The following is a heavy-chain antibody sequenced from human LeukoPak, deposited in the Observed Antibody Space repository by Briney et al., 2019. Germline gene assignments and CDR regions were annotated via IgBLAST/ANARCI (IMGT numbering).Heavy chain of an antibody. D-gene: IGHD3-22*01. CDR3: ARHINDYYDSSGYLDY. Sequence: SETLSLTCTVSGGSISSSSYYWGWIRQPPGKGLEWIGSIYYSGSTYYNPSLKSRVTISVDTSKNQFSLKLSSMTAADTAVYYCARHINDYYDSSGYLDYWGQGTLVTVSS. CDR1: GGSISSSSYY. CDR2: IYYSGST. V-gene: IGHV4-39*01. J-gene: IGHJ4*02.